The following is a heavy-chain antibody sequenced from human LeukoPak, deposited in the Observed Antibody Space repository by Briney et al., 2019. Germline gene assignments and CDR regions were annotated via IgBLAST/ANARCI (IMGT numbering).Heavy chain of an antibody. D-gene: IGHD3-22*01. CDR2: ISYDGSDK. J-gene: IGHJ4*02. V-gene: IGHV3-30-3*01. CDR3: ARGPITMIVVVLYYFDY. Sequence: GGSLRLSCAASGFTFSSYAMHWVRQAPGKGLEWVAVISYDGSDKYYADSVKGRFTISRDNSKNTLYLQMNSLRAEDTAVYYCARGPITMIVVVLYYFDYWGQGTLVTVSS. CDR1: GFTFSSYA.